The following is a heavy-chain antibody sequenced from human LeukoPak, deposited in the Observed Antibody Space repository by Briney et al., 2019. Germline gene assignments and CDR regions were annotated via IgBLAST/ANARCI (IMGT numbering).Heavy chain of an antibody. Sequence: QTGGSLRLSCAASGFTFSSYAMSWVRQAPGKGLEWVSAISGSGGSTYYADSVKGRFTISRDNSKNTLYLQMNSLRAEDTAVYYCAKDLEVMVNAIVHYGTLDSWGQGTLVTVSS. CDR2: ISGSGGST. CDR1: GFTFSSYA. CDR3: AKDLEVMVNAIVHYGTLDS. J-gene: IGHJ4*02. D-gene: IGHD2-8*01. V-gene: IGHV3-23*01.